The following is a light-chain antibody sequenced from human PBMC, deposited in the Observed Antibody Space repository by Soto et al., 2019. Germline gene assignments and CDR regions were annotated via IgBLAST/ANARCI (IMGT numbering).Light chain of an antibody. Sequence: DIQMTQSPSTLSASVGDRVTITCRASQSITEGLAWYQQKPGKAPKFLRYKASNLEGGVPAMFSGSGSEAEFTITISSVQHDDFATYYCQYWDDYSWTFGQGTKVEIK. J-gene: IGKJ1*01. V-gene: IGKV1-5*03. CDR3: QYWDDYSWT. CDR1: QSITEG. CDR2: KAS.